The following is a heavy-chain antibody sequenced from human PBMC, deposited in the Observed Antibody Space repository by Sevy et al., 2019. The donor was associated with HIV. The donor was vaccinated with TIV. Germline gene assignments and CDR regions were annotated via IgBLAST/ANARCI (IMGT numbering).Heavy chain of an antibody. Sequence: GGSLRLSCTASGLSVSRNYLSWVRQAPGKGLEWVSVIYAGGSTYYADSVKGRFTVSRDKAKNTLYYQMNSLRADDTAVYYCASQLGIRASDIWGQGTMVTVSS. CDR1: GLSVSRNY. J-gene: IGHJ3*02. D-gene: IGHD7-27*01. CDR2: IYAGGST. CDR3: ASQLGIRASDI. V-gene: IGHV3-53*01.